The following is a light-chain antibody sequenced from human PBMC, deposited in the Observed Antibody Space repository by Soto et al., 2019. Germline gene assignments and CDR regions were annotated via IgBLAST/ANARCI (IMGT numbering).Light chain of an antibody. CDR1: SSDVGGYKY. CDR2: EVY. V-gene: IGLV2-14*01. Sequence: QSVLTQPASVSGSPGQSITISCTGTSSDVGGYKYVSWYQQHPGKAPKLMIYEVYNRPSGVSDRFSGSKSGNAASLTISGLQAEDEADYYCCSYRSDKNSGVVFGGGTKLTVL. CDR3: CSYRSDKNSGVV. J-gene: IGLJ2*01.